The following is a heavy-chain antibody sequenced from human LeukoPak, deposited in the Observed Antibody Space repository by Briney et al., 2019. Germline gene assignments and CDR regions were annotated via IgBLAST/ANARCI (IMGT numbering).Heavy chain of an antibody. Sequence: AGGSLRLSCAASGFTFSSYAMSWVRQAPGKGLGWVSAISGSGGSTYYADSVKGRFTISRDNSKNTLYLQMNSLRAEDTAVYYCAKDPGIAVAGTEDDAFDIWGQGTMVTVSS. CDR2: ISGSGGST. V-gene: IGHV3-23*01. CDR1: GFTFSSYA. D-gene: IGHD6-19*01. J-gene: IGHJ3*02. CDR3: AKDPGIAVAGTEDDAFDI.